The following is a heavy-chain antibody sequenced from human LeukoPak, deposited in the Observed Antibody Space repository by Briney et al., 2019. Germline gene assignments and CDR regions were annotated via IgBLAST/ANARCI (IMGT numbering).Heavy chain of an antibody. CDR1: GFTFSSYA. CDR3: AREEYGRHYFDY. CDR2: ISYDGSNE. D-gene: IGHD2/OR15-2a*01. Sequence: GGSLRLSCAASGFTFSSYAMHWVRQAPGKGLEWVAVISYDGSNEYYADSVMGRFTISRDNSKNTLYLQMNSLRAEDTAVYYCAREEYGRHYFDYWGQGTLVTVSS. J-gene: IGHJ4*02. V-gene: IGHV3-30-3*01.